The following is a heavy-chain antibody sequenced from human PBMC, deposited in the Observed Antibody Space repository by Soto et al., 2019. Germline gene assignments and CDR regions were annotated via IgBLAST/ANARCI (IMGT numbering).Heavy chain of an antibody. V-gene: IGHV6-1*01. CDR2: TYYRSRWYN. Sequence: SQSLSLTCAISGDSVSSNSAAWNWIRQSPSRGLEWLGRTYYRSRWYNDYAVSVKSRITVNPDTSKNQFSLQLTSVTPEDTAVYYCAGTTSHYWYYMDVWGKGTTVTVSS. J-gene: IGHJ6*03. CDR1: GDSVSSNSAA. D-gene: IGHD1-7*01. CDR3: AGTTSHYWYYMDV.